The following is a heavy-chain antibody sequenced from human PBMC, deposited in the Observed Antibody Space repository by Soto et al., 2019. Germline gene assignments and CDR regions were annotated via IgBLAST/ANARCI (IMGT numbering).Heavy chain of an antibody. D-gene: IGHD6-19*01. Sequence: EVPLLESGGGLVQPGGSLRLSCAASGFTFSSYAMNWVRQAPGKGLEWVSVISGSGGSTYYADSVKGRFTISRDNSKNTLYLQMKSLGAGAAAVYYCGRRGSGWYFDYWGQGTLVTVSS. V-gene: IGHV3-23*01. J-gene: IGHJ4*02. CDR2: ISGSGGST. CDR1: GFTFSSYA. CDR3: GRRGSGWYFDY.